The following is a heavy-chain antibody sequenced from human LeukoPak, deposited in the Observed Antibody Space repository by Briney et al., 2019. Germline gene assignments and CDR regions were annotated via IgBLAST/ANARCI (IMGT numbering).Heavy chain of an antibody. CDR2: ISYDGNNK. J-gene: IGHJ4*02. V-gene: IGHV3-30*18. D-gene: IGHD3-22*01. CDR3: AKDLTYYYDISGSYYGYYFDY. Sequence: GGSLRLSCAASGFTFSSYGMHWVRQAPGKGLEWVAVISYDGNNKYYADSVKGRFTISRDNSKNTLYLQMNSLRPEDTAVYYCAKDLTYYYDISGSYYGYYFDYWGQGTLVTVSS. CDR1: GFTFSSYG.